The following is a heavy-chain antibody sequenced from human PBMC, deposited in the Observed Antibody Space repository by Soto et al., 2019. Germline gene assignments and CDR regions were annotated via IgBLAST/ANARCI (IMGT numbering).Heavy chain of an antibody. Sequence: SETMYLSCAVSGGCISSGVYYWRWIHQPPGKGLEWIGYIYYSGSTYYNPSLKSRVTISVDTSKNQFSLKLSPVTAADTAVYYCARGGDPRADFDSWGQGTLVTV. CDR2: IYYSGST. CDR1: GGCISSGVYY. CDR3: ARGGDPRADFDS. D-gene: IGHD3-10*01. V-gene: IGHV4-30-4*01. J-gene: IGHJ4*02.